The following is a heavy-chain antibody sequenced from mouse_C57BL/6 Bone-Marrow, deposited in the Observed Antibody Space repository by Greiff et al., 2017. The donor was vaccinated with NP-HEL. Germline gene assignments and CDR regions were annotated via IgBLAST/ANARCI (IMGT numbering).Heavy chain of an antibody. CDR3: ASGLYYYGSSLYYYAIDY. J-gene: IGHJ4*01. V-gene: IGHV1-4*01. Sequence: VQLQQSGAELPRPGASVKMSCKASGYTFTSYTMHWVKQRPGQGMEWIGYINPSSGYTKYNQKFKDKATLTADKSSSTDYMQLSNLTTEDSAVYYCASGLYYYGSSLYYYAIDYWGKGTSVTVSS. CDR1: GYTFTSYT. CDR2: INPSSGYT. D-gene: IGHD1-1*01.